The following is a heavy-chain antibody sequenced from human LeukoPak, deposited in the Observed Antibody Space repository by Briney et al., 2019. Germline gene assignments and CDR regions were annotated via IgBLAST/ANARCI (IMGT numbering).Heavy chain of an antibody. D-gene: IGHD3-22*01. CDR3: ANGGTYSSGP. V-gene: IGHV3-9*01. Sequence: GGSLRLSCGASGFTFDDYAMHWVRQAPGKGLEWVSGISWNSGSIGYADSVKGRFTISRDNAKNSLFLQINSLRAEDTAVYYCANGGTYSSGPWGQGTLVTVSS. CDR2: ISWNSGSI. CDR1: GFTFDDYA. J-gene: IGHJ5*02.